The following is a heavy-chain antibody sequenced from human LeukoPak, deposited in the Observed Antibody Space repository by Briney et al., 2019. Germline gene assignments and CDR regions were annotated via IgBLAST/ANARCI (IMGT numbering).Heavy chain of an antibody. CDR3: ARDPRCTNGVCYPLDY. D-gene: IGHD2-8*01. Sequence: GGSLRLSCAASGFTFSDYNMNWVRHAPGKGLEWVSFINSRSDTIYYADSVRGRFTISRDNAKSLMYLQMDSLRAEDTAVYYCARDPRCTNGVCYPLDYWGQGTLVTVSS. V-gene: IGHV3-48*01. CDR2: INSRSDTI. CDR1: GFTFSDYN. J-gene: IGHJ4*02.